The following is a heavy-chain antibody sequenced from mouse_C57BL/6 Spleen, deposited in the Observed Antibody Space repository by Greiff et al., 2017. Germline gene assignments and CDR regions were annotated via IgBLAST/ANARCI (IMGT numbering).Heavy chain of an antibody. CDR3: ARGGVTFDF. CDR1: GYTITSDW. D-gene: IGHD2-13*01. J-gene: IGHJ2*01. CDR2: IDPSDSET. Sequence: QVQLQQPGAELVRPGSSVKLSCKASGYTITSDWMHWVKQRPIQGLEWIGNIDPSDSETHYNQKFKDKATLTVDKSSSTAYLQLSRLTSEDSAVYYCARGGVTFDFWGPGTTLTVSS. V-gene: IGHV1-52*01.